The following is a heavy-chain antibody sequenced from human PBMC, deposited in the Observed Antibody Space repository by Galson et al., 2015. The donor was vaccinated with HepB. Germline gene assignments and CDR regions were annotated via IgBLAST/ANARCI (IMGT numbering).Heavy chain of an antibody. CDR2: INIDGSDT. V-gene: IGHV3-74*03. J-gene: IGHJ4*02. D-gene: IGHD1-26*01. CDR3: AKAAGWERLDS. Sequence: SLRLSCAASGFTFSYSWMHWVRQAPGKGPVWVSRINIDGSDTTYADSVKGRFTISRDNARNTLYLQMNSLGAEDTAVYYCAKAAGWERLDSWGQGTLVSVSS. CDR1: GFTFSYSW.